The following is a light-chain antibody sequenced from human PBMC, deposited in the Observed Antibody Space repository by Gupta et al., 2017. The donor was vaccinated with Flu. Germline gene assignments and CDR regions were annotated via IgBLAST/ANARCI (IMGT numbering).Light chain of an antibody. CDR1: QSINSD. CDR3: QQYKNWPPLT. V-gene: IGKV3-15*01. Sequence: EIVMTQSPATLSVSPGDRASLSCRASQSINSDLAWYQQRPGQAPRLLIYGASTRDTGVPARFSGSGSGKQLTLTISSRQSEDFALYYCQQYKNWPPLTFGGGTKVEIK. CDR2: GAS. J-gene: IGKJ4*01.